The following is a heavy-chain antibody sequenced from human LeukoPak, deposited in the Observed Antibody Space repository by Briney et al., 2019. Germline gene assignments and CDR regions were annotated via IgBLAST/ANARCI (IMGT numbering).Heavy chain of an antibody. CDR3: ARNYPEWSHLRYFHYYYMDV. Sequence: PSETLSLTCTVPDGSISSYTWTWLRQPAGKGLEWIGRIYSSGTTIYNPSLKSRVTISVDTSKNQFSLNLSSVTAADTAIYYCARNYPEWSHLRYFHYYYMDVWSKGTTVTVS. J-gene: IGHJ6*03. CDR1: DGSISSYT. CDR2: IYSSGTT. V-gene: IGHV4-4*07. D-gene: IGHD3-3*01.